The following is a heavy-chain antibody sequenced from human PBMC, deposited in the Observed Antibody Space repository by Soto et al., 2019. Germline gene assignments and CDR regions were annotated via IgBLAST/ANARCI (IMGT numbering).Heavy chain of an antibody. Sequence: QVQLQESGPGLVKPSETLSLTCTVSGGSIRSYYWSWIRQPAGKGLEWIGRIYSSGTTYYNPSLKSRVIMSVDTSRNQFSLKLGSVTAADTAVYYCARVFSEVAAVNYWSFDFWGRGVLVSVSS. CDR2: IYSSGTT. J-gene: IGHJ2*01. V-gene: IGHV4-4*07. CDR3: ARVFSEVAAVNYWSFDF. D-gene: IGHD2-2*01. CDR1: GGSIRSYY.